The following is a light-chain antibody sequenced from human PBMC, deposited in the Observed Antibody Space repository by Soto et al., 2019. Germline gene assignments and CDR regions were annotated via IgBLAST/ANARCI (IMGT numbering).Light chain of an antibody. V-gene: IGKV3-15*01. J-gene: IGKJ2*01. CDR3: QQYNTWPPAYT. CDR1: QSVSSD. CDR2: GAS. Sequence: EIVMTQSPATLSVSPGERATLSCRASQSVSSDLAWYQQKPGQAPRLLIYGASTRATGIPATFSGSGSGTEFTLTVSSLLSEDFAVYYCQQYNTWPPAYTFGQGTKLEIK.